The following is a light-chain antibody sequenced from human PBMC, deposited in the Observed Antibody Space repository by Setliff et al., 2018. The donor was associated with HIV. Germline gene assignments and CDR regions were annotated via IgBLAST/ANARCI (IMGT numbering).Light chain of an antibody. CDR2: EVS. CDR1: TSDIGHYNR. V-gene: IGLV2-18*02. CDR3: SSYTTSITFV. Sequence: ALAQPPYVSGAPGQSVTIPCTGSTSDIGHYNRVSWYQQPPGAAPKLIMYEVSHRPSGVPDRFSGSKSGSTASLTISGLQPEDEADYYCSSYTTSITFVFGTGTKVTVL. J-gene: IGLJ1*01.